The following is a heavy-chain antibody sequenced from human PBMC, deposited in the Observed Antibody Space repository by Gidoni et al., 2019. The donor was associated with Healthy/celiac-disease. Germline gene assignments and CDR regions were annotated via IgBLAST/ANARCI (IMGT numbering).Heavy chain of an antibody. J-gene: IGHJ3*02. D-gene: IGHD2-15*01. Sequence: QVQLQQLGAGLLKPSETLSLTCAVYGGSFSGYYWSWIRQPPGKGLEWIGEINHSGSTNYNPSLKSRVTISVDTSKNQCSLKLSSVTAADTAVYYCARGQDIVVVVAARVDAFDIWGQGTMVTVSS. CDR3: ARGQDIVVVVAARVDAFDI. CDR2: INHSGST. V-gene: IGHV4-34*01. CDR1: GGSFSGYY.